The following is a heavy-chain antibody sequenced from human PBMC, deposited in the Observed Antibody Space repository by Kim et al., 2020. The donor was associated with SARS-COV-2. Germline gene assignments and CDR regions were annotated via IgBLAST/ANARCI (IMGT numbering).Heavy chain of an antibody. D-gene: IGHD2-8*01. J-gene: IGHJ6*02. CDR2: ISSSSSYT. CDR1: GFTFSDYY. V-gene: IGHV3-11*03. CDR3: ATSPPIVLMYYYGMDV. Sequence: GGSLRLSCAASGFTFSDYYMSWIRQAPGKGLEWVSYISSSSSYTNYADSVKGRFTISRDNAKNSLYLQMNSLRAEDTAVYYCATSPPIVLMYYYGMDVWGQGTTVTVSS.